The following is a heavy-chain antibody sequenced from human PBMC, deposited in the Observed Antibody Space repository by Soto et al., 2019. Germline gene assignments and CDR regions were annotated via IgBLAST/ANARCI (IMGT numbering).Heavy chain of an antibody. V-gene: IGHV4-39*01. CDR2: IYYSGST. J-gene: IGHJ6*02. D-gene: IGHD6-13*01. CDR3: ARQVGIAPKYYYYCGMDV. CDR1: GGSISSSSYY. Sequence: PSETLSLTCTVSGGSISSSSYYWGWIRQPPGKGLEWIGSIYYSGSTYYNPSLKSRVTISVDTSKNQFSLKLSSVTAADTAVYYCARQVGIAPKYYYYCGMDVWGQGTTVT.